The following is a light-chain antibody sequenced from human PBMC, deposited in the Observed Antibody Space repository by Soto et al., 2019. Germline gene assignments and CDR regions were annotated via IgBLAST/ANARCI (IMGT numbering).Light chain of an antibody. Sequence: EIVMTQSPATLSVSPGERATLSCRASQSVTSNLAWYQQKPGQAPRLLIYGASTRATGIPARFSGSGSGTEFTLTISSLQSEDSAVYYCQQYDSYMYAFGQGTKVEI. CDR3: QQYDSYMYA. CDR1: QSVTSN. J-gene: IGKJ2*01. V-gene: IGKV3-15*01. CDR2: GAS.